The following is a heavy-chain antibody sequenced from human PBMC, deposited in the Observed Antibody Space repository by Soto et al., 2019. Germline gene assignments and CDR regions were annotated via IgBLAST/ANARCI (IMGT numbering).Heavy chain of an antibody. J-gene: IGHJ6*02. CDR1: GYTFTSYG. CDR3: AREGGSYFFLWDAALANYYYGMDV. CDR2: ISAYNGNT. V-gene: IGHV1-18*01. D-gene: IGHD1-26*01. Sequence: GASVKVSCKASGYTFTSYGISWVRQAPGQGLEWMGWISAYNGNTNYAQKLQGRVTMTTDTSTSTAYMELRSLRSDDTAVHYCAREGGSYFFLWDAALANYYYGMDVWGQGTTVTVSS.